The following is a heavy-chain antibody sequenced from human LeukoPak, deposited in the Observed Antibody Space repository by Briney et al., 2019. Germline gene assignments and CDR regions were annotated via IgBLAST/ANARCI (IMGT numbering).Heavy chain of an antibody. J-gene: IGHJ5*02. Sequence: SETLSLTCTVSGGSISSSSYYWGWIRQPPGKGLEWIGSIYYSGSTYYNPSLKSRVTISVDTSKNQFSLKLSSVTAADAAVYYCARHGGYCSSTSCRRNWFDPWGQGTLVTVSS. CDR3: ARHGGYCSSTSCRRNWFDP. V-gene: IGHV4-39*01. CDR2: IYYSGST. CDR1: GGSISSSSYY. D-gene: IGHD2-2*03.